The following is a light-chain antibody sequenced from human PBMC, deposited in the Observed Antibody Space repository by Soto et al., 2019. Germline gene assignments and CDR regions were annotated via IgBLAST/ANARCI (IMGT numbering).Light chain of an antibody. CDR2: TVS. CDR1: QDIRSS. J-gene: IGKJ4*01. V-gene: IGKV1-9*01. Sequence: DIPLTQSPSFLSASVGDRLTNACRASQDIRSSLAWYQQKPGKVRNLLIYTVSTLQSGVPSRFSGSRSGTEFTLTISSLQPEDFATYYCQQFNSSPFTFGGGTKVEI. CDR3: QQFNSSPFT.